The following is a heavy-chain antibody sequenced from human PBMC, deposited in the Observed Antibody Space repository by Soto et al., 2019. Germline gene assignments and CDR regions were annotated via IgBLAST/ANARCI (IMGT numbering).Heavy chain of an antibody. J-gene: IGHJ5*02. CDR2: INPSGGST. D-gene: IGHD4-17*01. Sequence: ASVKVSCKASGYTFTSYYMHWVRQAPGQGLEWMGIINPSGGSTSYAQKFQGRVTMTRDTSTSTVYMELSSLRSEDTAVYYCASLSEDYGDYSSLENWFDPWGQGTLVTVSS. CDR1: GYTFTSYY. V-gene: IGHV1-46*03. CDR3: ASLSEDYGDYSSLENWFDP.